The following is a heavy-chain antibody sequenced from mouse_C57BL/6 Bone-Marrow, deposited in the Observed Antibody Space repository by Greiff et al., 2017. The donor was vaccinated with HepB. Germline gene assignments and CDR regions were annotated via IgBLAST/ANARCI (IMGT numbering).Heavy chain of an antibody. J-gene: IGHJ4*01. CDR3: ARSRYYDYDPVYAMDY. CDR1: GYTFTSYG. D-gene: IGHD2-4*01. CDR2: IYPRSGNT. V-gene: IGHV1-81*01. Sequence: VQLQQSGAELARPGASVKLSCKASGYTFTSYGISWVKQRTGQGLEWIGEIYPRSGNTYYNEKFKGQATLTADKSPSTAYMELRSLTSEDSAVYFCARSRYYDYDPVYAMDYWGQGTSVTVSS.